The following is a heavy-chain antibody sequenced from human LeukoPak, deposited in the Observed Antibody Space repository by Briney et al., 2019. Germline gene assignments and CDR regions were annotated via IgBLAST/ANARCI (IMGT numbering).Heavy chain of an antibody. D-gene: IGHD3-10*01. J-gene: IGHJ4*02. CDR1: GGSISSGGYY. Sequence: SETLSLTCTVSGGSISSGGYYWSWMRQHPGKGLEWIGYIYYSGSTYYNPSLKSRVTISVDTSKNQFSLKLSSVTAADTAVYYCASSPQFGGKYYFDYWGQGTLVTVSS. CDR2: IYYSGST. CDR3: ASSPQFGGKYYFDY. V-gene: IGHV4-31*03.